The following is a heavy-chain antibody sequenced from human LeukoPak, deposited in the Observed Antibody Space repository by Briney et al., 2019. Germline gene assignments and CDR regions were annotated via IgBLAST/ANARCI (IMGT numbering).Heavy chain of an antibody. CDR3: ARSDCSSTSCRQAWFDP. D-gene: IGHD2-2*01. Sequence: SETLSLTCTVSGGSISSGGYYWSWIRQHPGKGLEWIGSIYYNGNTYYNPSLKSQVTVSVDTSRTQFSLRLSSVTAADTAVYYCARSDCSSTSCRQAWFDPWGQGTLVTVSS. J-gene: IGHJ5*02. CDR2: IYYNGNT. V-gene: IGHV4-31*01. CDR1: GGSISSGGYY.